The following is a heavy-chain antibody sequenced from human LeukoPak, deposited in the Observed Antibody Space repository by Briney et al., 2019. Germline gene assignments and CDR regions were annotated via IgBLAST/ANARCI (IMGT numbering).Heavy chain of an antibody. CDR1: GYTFTSYG. CDR3: AALWFGELFSFDY. D-gene: IGHD3-10*01. V-gene: IGHV1-69*13. J-gene: IGHJ4*02. CDR2: IIPIFGTA. Sequence: ASVKVSCKASGYTFTSYGISWVRQAPGQGLEWMGGIIPIFGTANYAQKFQGRVTITADESTSTAYMELSSLRSEDTAVYYCAALWFGELFSFDYWGQGTLVTVSS.